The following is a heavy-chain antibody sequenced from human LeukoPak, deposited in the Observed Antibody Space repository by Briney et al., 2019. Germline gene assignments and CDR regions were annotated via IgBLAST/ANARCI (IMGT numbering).Heavy chain of an antibody. CDR3: VRGYSFGPYGMDV. J-gene: IGHJ6*02. Sequence: GGSLRLSCSASGFPFSSYAMHWVRQAPGKGLEYVSAISDSGGSTYYADSVKGRFTISRGNSKNTLYLQMSSLRTEDTAVYFCVRGYSFGPYGMDVWGQGTTVTVSS. V-gene: IGHV3-64D*09. D-gene: IGHD2-15*01. CDR1: GFPFSSYA. CDR2: ISDSGGST.